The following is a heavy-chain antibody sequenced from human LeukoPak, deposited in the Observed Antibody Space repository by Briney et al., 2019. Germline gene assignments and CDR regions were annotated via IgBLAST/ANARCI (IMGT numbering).Heavy chain of an antibody. D-gene: IGHD2-15*01. Sequence: PGGSLRLSCAASGFTFSNYWMTWVRQAPGKGLEWVANIKQDGSEKSYVDSVKGRFTISRDNAKNSLYLQMNSLRAEDTAVYYCARDSPRGYCSGGSCYAWFDPWGQGTLVTVSS. CDR2: IKQDGSEK. J-gene: IGHJ5*02. CDR1: GFTFSNYW. CDR3: ARDSPRGYCSGGSCYAWFDP. V-gene: IGHV3-7*01.